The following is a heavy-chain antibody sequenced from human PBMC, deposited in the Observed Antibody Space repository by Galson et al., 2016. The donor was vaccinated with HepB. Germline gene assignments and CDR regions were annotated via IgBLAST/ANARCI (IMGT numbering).Heavy chain of an antibody. D-gene: IGHD6-6*01. CDR2: LKSKTGGGTT. J-gene: IGHJ4*02. CDR1: GFIFSETW. V-gene: IGHV3-15*05. CDR3: TTDRGIAIRPLFDF. Sequence: SLRLSCAASGFIFSETWMGWVRQAPGKGLEWVGRLKSKTGGGTTDYATPVKGRFTISGDNSKNTLYLQMDSLKSDDTAVYYCTTDRGIAIRPLFDFWGQGTLVTVSS.